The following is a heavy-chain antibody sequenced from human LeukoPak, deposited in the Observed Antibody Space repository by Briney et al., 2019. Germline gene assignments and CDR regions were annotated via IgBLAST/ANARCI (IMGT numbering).Heavy chain of an antibody. Sequence: SETLSPTCTVSGGSISSYYWGWIRQPPGKGLEWIGSIYYSGRTYYNSSLKSRVTISVDTSKNQFSLKVTSVTAADTAVYYCASAYYDILGGHFDYWGQGTLVTVSS. J-gene: IGHJ4*02. D-gene: IGHD3-9*01. CDR2: IYYSGRT. CDR3: ASAYYDILGGHFDY. V-gene: IGHV4-39*07. CDR1: GGSISSYY.